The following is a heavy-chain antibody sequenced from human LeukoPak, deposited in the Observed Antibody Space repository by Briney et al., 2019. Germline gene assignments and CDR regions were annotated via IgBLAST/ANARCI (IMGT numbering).Heavy chain of an antibody. J-gene: IGHJ2*01. Sequence: GSSVKVSCKASGGTFSSYAISWVRQAPGQGLEWMGRIIPILGIANYAQKSQGRVTITADKSTSTAYMELSSLRSEDMAVYYCARGGYCSGGNCRGADFHWYFDLWGRGTLVTVSS. V-gene: IGHV1-69*04. CDR2: IIPILGIA. CDR3: ARGGYCSGGNCRGADFHWYFDL. CDR1: GGTFSSYA. D-gene: IGHD2-15*01.